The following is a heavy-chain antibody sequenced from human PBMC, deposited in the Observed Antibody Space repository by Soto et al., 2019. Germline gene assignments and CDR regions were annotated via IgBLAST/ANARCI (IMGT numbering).Heavy chain of an antibody. Sequence: SETLSLTCSVSGGSFSGYYWSWIRQSPGKGLEWIGEISGSGATNYNPALRSRVSLSLDTSKNQFSLKLNSVTAADTAVYYCAKLWRHWGQGTLVTVSS. D-gene: IGHD2-21*01. V-gene: IGHV4-34*01. CDR3: AKLWRH. CDR1: GGSFSGYY. CDR2: ISGSGAT. J-gene: IGHJ4*02.